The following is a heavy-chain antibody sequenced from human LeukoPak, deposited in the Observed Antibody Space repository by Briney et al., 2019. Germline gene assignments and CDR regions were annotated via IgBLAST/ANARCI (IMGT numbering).Heavy chain of an antibody. CDR2: INHSGST. D-gene: IGHD2-2*02. J-gene: IGHJ5*02. CDR1: GGSFSGYY. Sequence: MPSETLSLTCAVYGGSFSGYYWSWIRQPPGKGLEWIGEINHSGSTNYNPSLKSRVTISVDTSKDQFSLKLSSVAAADTAVYYCARGGRVAVVPAAIPSYNWFDPWGQGTLVTVSS. V-gene: IGHV4-34*01. CDR3: ARGGRVAVVPAAIPSYNWFDP.